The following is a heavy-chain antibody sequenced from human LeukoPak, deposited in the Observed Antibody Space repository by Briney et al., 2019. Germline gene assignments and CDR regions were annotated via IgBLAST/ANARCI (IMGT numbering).Heavy chain of an antibody. CDR3: ARDLSSGPSTDY. CDR2: IHTDGSST. CDR1: GFTFSSYW. J-gene: IGHJ4*02. Sequence: PGGSLRLSCAASGFTFSSYWMHWVRHAPGKGLVWVSLIHTDGSSTSYADSVQGRFTISRDNAKNTLYLQMNSLRAEDTAVYYCARDLSSGPSTDYWGQGTLVTVSS. V-gene: IGHV3-74*01. D-gene: IGHD3-22*01.